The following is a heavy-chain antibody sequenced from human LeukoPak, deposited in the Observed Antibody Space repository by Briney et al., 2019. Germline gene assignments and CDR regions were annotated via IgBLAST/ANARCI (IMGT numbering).Heavy chain of an antibody. CDR3: ARAGYYRFDY. V-gene: IGHV3-74*01. J-gene: IGHJ4*02. CDR1: GFTFSSYW. D-gene: IGHD2/OR15-2a*01. Sequence: VGSLRLSCAASGFTFSSYWMHWVRQAPGKGLVWVSRINSDGNSISYADSVKGRFTISRDNAKNTLYLQMNSLRAEDTAVYYCARAGYYRFDYWGQGTLLTVSS. CDR2: INSDGNSI.